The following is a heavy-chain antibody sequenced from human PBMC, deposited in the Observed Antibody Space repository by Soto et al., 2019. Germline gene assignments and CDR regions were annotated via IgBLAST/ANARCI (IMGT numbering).Heavy chain of an antibody. CDR2: IYYSGST. J-gene: IGHJ6*02. D-gene: IGHD3-22*01. V-gene: IGHV4-39*01. Sequence: SETLSLTCTVSGGSISSSSYYWGWIRQPPGKGLEWIGSIYYSGSTYYNPSLKSRVTISVDTSKNQFSLKLSSVTAADTAVYYCARQGGYPDYYYCYGMDVWGQGTTVTVSS. CDR3: ARQGGYPDYYYCYGMDV. CDR1: GGSISSSSYY.